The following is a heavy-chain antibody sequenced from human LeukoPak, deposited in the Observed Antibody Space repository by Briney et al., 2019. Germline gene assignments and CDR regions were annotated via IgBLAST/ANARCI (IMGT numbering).Heavy chain of an antibody. J-gene: IGHJ4*02. CDR3: ARGLNYGGSGYYFDS. D-gene: IGHD3-22*01. CDR2: MFYSGNT. CDR1: GASITSYH. Sequence: SETLSLTCTVSGASITSYHWSWIRQPAGKGLEWIGRMFYSGNTDYNPSLKSRLTMSIDTSKNQFSLKLSSVTAADTAVYYCARGLNYGGSGYYFDSWGPGTLVTVSS. V-gene: IGHV4-4*07.